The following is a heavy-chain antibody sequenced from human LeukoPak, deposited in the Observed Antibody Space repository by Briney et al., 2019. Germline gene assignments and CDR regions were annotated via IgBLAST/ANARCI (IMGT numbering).Heavy chain of an antibody. CDR3: AREWYSSSWYYFDY. D-gene: IGHD6-13*01. J-gene: IGHJ4*02. CDR2: ISSSGSTI. Sequence: GGSLRLSCAASGLTFSSYEMNWVRQAPGKGLEWVSYISSSGSTIYYADSVKGRFTISRDNAKNSLYLQMNSLRAEDTAVYYCAREWYSSSWYYFDYWGQGTLVTVSS. CDR1: GLTFSSYE. V-gene: IGHV3-48*03.